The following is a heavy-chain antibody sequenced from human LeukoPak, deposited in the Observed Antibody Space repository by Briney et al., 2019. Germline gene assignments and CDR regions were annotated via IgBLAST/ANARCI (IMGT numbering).Heavy chain of an antibody. V-gene: IGHV1-46*01. CDR1: GYTFTSYY. Sequence: GASVKVSCKASGYTFTSYYMYWVRQAPGQGLEWMGIINPSGGSTSYAQKFQGRVTMTRDTSTSTAYMELRSLRSDDTAVYYCARVRVVVTPDAFDIWGQGTMVTVSS. J-gene: IGHJ3*02. CDR3: ARVRVVVTPDAFDI. CDR2: INPSGGST. D-gene: IGHD3-22*01.